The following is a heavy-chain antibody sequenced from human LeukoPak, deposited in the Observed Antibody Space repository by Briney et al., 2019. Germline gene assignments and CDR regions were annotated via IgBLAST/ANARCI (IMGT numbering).Heavy chain of an antibody. Sequence: SETLSLTCTVSGGSISSYYWSWIRQPPGKGLEWIGSIYYSGSTYYNPSLKSRVTISVDTSKNQFSLKLSSVTAADTAVYYCARVAYCSGGSCYSVSYYFDYWGQGTLVTVSS. CDR2: IYYSGST. V-gene: IGHV4-59*05. J-gene: IGHJ4*02. CDR3: ARVAYCSGGSCYSVSYYFDY. D-gene: IGHD2-15*01. CDR1: GGSISSYY.